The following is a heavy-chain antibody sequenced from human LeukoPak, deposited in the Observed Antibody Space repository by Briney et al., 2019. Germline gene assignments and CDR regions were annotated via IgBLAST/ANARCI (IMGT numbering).Heavy chain of an antibody. D-gene: IGHD2-21*02. V-gene: IGHV3-48*01. J-gene: IGHJ4*02. CDR2: ISSSSSTI. CDR1: GFTFSSYS. Sequence: PGGSLRLSCAASGFTFSSYSMNWVRQAPGKGLEWVSYISSSSSTIYYADSVKGRFTISRDNAKNSLYLQMNSLRAEDTAVYYCARAECFDDCYPDYFDYWGQGTLVTVSS. CDR3: ARAECFDDCYPDYFDY.